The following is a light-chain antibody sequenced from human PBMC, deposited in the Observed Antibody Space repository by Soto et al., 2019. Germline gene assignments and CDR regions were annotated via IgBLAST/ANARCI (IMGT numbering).Light chain of an antibody. CDR2: DTS. V-gene: IGKV3-11*01. CDR1: QSVSRY. CDR3: QQRSSWPPT. Sequence: EIVLTQSPATLSLSPGERATLSCRASQSVSRYLAWYQQRPGQAPRLLIYDTSNRVTGIPARFSGSGSGTDFTLTISSLEPEDFAVYYCQQRSSWPPTFGQGTKVDTK. J-gene: IGKJ1*01.